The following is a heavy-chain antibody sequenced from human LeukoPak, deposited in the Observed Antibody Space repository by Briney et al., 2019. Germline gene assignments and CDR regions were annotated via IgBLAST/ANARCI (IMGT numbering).Heavy chain of an antibody. CDR3: ARDSGTTGEGKFDP. CDR2: IYHSGST. J-gene: IGHJ5*02. CDR1: GYSISSGYY. D-gene: IGHD3-10*01. Sequence: PSETLSLTCTVSGYSISSGYYWGWIRQPPGKGLEWIGSIYHSGSTYYNPSLKSRVTISVDTSKDQFSLKLSSVTAADTAVYYCARDSGTTGEGKFDPWGQGTLVTVSS. V-gene: IGHV4-38-2*02.